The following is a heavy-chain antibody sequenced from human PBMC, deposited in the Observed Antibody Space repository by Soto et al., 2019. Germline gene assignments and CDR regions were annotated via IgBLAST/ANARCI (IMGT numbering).Heavy chain of an antibody. Sequence: QVQLVQSGAEVKKPGSSVKVSCKASGGTFSSYTISWVRQAPGQGLEWKGRIIPILGIANYAQKFQGRVTITADKSTSTAYMELSSLRSEDTAVYYCARTTAAGTSDWFDPWGQGTLVTVSS. D-gene: IGHD6-13*01. CDR2: IIPILGIA. V-gene: IGHV1-69*02. CDR3: ARTTAAGTSDWFDP. J-gene: IGHJ5*02. CDR1: GGTFSSYT.